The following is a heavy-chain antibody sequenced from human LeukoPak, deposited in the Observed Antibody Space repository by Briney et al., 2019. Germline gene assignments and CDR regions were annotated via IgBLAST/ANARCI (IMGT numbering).Heavy chain of an antibody. CDR2: INPDTGGT. V-gene: IGHV1-2*02. J-gene: IGHJ5*02. D-gene: IGHD5-12*01. CDR1: GYSFTGYY. CDR3: ARGFSASSRDWFDP. Sequence: ASVKVSCKASGYSFTGYYMHWVRQAPGQGLEWMGWINPDTGGTNYAQKFQGGVTMTRDMSTSTAYMELSRLRSDDTAVYYCARGFSASSRDWFDPWGQGTLVTVSS.